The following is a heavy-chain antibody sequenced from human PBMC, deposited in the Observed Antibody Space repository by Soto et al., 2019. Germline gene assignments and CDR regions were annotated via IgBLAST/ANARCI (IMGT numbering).Heavy chain of an antibody. CDR1: GFSFSSYA. J-gene: IGHJ4*02. V-gene: IGHV3-23*01. CDR2: ISASGGSS. D-gene: IGHD5-12*01. CDR3: AQVSLEYSASVDN. Sequence: DVQLLESWGGLVQPGGSLRLSWAASGFSFSSYAMVWVRQAPGKGLERVAVISASGGSSYFADSVKGRVTLSTDNSKNVLSLEMNMLRAEDTAIYSCAQVSLEYSASVDNWGQGTLVVVSS.